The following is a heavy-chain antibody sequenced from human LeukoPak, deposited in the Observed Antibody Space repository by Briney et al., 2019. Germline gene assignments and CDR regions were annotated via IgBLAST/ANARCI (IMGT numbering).Heavy chain of an antibody. CDR2: IYYSGST. V-gene: IGHV4-39*07. Sequence: SETLSLTCTVSGGSISSSSYYWGWIRQPPGKGLEWIGSIYYSGSTYYNPSLKSRVTISVDTSKNQFSLKLSSVTAADTAVYYCASYDSSGYYYSGTYWGQGTLVTVSS. CDR1: GGSISSSSYY. D-gene: IGHD3-22*01. J-gene: IGHJ4*02. CDR3: ASYDSSGYYYSGTY.